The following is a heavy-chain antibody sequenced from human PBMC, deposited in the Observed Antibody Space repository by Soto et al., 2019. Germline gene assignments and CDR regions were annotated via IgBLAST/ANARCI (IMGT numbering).Heavy chain of an antibody. Sequence: SETLSLTCAVYGGSFSDYYWSWIRQPPGKGLEWIGEINHSGSTNYNPSLKSRVTISVDTSKNQFSLKLSSVTAADTAVYYCARGGFTGTRESAWRYYYHMDVWGKGTTVTV. CDR1: GGSFSDYY. CDR3: ARGGFTGTRESAWRYYYHMDV. CDR2: INHSGST. V-gene: IGHV4-34*01. J-gene: IGHJ6*03. D-gene: IGHD1-1*01.